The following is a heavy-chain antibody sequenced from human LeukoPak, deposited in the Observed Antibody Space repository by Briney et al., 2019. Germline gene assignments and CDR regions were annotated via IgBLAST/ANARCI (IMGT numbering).Heavy chain of an antibody. CDR3: VKDKRVVGATSFDY. D-gene: IGHD1-26*01. J-gene: IGHJ4*02. CDR1: GFTFSSYA. V-gene: IGHV3-64D*09. CDR2: ISSNGGST. Sequence: GGSLRRSCSASGFTFSSYAMHWVRQAPGKGLEYVSAISSNGGSTYYADSVKGRFTISRDNSKNTLYLQMSSLRAEDTAVYYCVKDKRVVGATSFDYWGQGTLVTVSS.